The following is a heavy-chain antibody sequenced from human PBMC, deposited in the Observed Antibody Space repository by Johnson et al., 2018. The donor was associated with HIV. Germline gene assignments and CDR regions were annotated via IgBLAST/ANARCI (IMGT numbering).Heavy chain of an antibody. V-gene: IGHV3-30*04. Sequence: QVQLVESGGGVVRPGRSLRLSCAASGFRFSTYALHWVRQTPGKGLEWVALISDDGSKIYHADSVKGRFTISRDNSKNTLYLQMNSLGAEDTAVFYCARVTSSVTTARYGAFDIWGQGTMVTVSS. CDR3: ARVTSSVTTARYGAFDI. J-gene: IGHJ3*02. CDR2: ISDDGSKI. CDR1: GFRFSTYA. D-gene: IGHD4-17*01.